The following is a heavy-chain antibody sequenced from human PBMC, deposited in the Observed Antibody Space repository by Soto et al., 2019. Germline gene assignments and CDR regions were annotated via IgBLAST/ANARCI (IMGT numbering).Heavy chain of an antibody. V-gene: IGHV3-23*01. D-gene: IGHD6-13*01. CDR3: AKEGLAAAGTNYYMDV. CDR1: GFIFSRYA. Sequence: EVQLLESGGGLAQPGGSLRLSCATSGFIFSRYAMSWVRQAPGKGLEWVSDISGSGGSTNSADSVKGRFTMSRDNSKNTLFLQMNSLRVEDTAVYYCAKEGLAAAGTNYYMDVWGKGSTVTVSS. CDR2: ISGSGGST. J-gene: IGHJ6*03.